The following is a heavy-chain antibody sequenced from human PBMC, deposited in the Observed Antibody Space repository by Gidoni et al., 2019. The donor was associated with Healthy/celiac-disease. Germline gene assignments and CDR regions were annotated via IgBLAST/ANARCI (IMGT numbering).Heavy chain of an antibody. J-gene: IGHJ6*02. CDR2: IIPIFGIA. D-gene: IGHD6-6*01. CDR1: FASYA. CDR3: ARDLEYSSSSGEQENGMDV. Sequence: FASYAISWVRQAPGQGLEWMGRIIPIFGIANYAQKFQGRVTITADKSTSTAYMELSSLRSEDTAVYYCARDLEYSSSSGEQENGMDVWGQGTTVTVSS. V-gene: IGHV1-69*04.